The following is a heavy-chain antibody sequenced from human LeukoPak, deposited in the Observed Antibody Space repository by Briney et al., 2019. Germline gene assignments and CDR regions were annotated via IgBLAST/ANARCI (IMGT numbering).Heavy chain of an antibody. CDR3: TRVNLRGSQYNWFNP. D-gene: IGHD1-26*01. J-gene: IGHJ5*02. CDR1: GGTFRSHI. Sequence: SVKVSCKTSGGTFRSHIFSWVRQAPGQGLEWMGKITPIIDSAKYSQKFRDRLTITGDSSTGTAYMELSSLTPEDTALYYCTRVNLRGSQYNWFNPWGQGTLVIVSS. CDR2: ITPIIDSA. V-gene: IGHV1-69*08.